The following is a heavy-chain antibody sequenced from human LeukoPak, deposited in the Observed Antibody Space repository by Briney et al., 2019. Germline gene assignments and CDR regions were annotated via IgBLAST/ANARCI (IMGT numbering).Heavy chain of an antibody. CDR3: AREGGGGYSYGCIDY. D-gene: IGHD5-18*01. J-gene: IGHJ4*02. Sequence: ASETLSLTCAVSGGSISNNNWWSWVRQPPGKGLEWIGEIYHSGSTNYNPSLKGRFTISVDKSKNQFSLNLSSVTAADTAVYYCAREGGGGYSYGCIDYWGQGTLVTVSS. V-gene: IGHV4-4*02. CDR1: GGSISNNNW. CDR2: IYHSGST.